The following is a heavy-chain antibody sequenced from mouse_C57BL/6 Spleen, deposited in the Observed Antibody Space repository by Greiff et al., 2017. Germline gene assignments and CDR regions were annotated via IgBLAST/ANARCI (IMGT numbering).Heavy chain of an antibody. D-gene: IGHD1-2*01. Sequence: QVQLQQSGAELARPGASVKLSCKASGYTFTSYGISWVKQRTGQGLEWIGEIYPRSGNTYYNEKFKGKATLTADKSSSTAYMELRSLTSEDSAVYFCARWMWRVTTAEGFAYWGQGTLVTVSS. J-gene: IGHJ3*01. CDR3: ARWMWRVTTAEGFAY. V-gene: IGHV1-81*01. CDR2: IYPRSGNT. CDR1: GYTFTSYG.